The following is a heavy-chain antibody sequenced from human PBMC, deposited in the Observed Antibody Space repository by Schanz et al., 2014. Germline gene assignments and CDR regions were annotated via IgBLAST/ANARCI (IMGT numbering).Heavy chain of an antibody. V-gene: IGHV1-46*03. J-gene: IGHJ4*02. D-gene: IGHD3-10*01. CDR2: INQIGGST. CDR1: GYTFTNFF. CDR3: ARGSPENMIRGELDY. Sequence: QVHLVQSGAEVHKPGASLKISCKASGYTFTNFFLHWVRQAPGQGLEWMGIINQIGGSTTYAQKFRGAVTLTTDTSTDTAYLELTSLRSEDTAVYYCARGSPENMIRGELDYWGQGTLVTVSS.